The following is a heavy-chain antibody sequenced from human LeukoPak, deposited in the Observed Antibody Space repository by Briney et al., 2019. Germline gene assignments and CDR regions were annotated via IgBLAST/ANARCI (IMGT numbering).Heavy chain of an antibody. CDR3: VSFYETY. CDR2: IYSGGST. Sequence: PGGSLRLSCAASGFTVSSNYMSWVRQAPGKGLEWVSVIYSGGSTYYADSVKGRFTISEDNAKNTVYLQMNSLRAEDTAVYYCVSFYETYWGRGTLVTVSS. D-gene: IGHD2/OR15-2a*01. V-gene: IGHV3-53*01. CDR1: GFTVSSNY. J-gene: IGHJ4*02.